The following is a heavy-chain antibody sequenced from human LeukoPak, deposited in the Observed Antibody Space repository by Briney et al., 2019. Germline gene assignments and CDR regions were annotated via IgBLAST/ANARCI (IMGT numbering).Heavy chain of an antibody. D-gene: IGHD6-13*01. CDR2: ITSSSNDI. J-gene: IGHJ4*02. CDR1: GFIFGSYS. V-gene: IGHV3-21*01. CDR3: ARDQGSSFSLDY. Sequence: EGSLRLSCAASGFIFGSYSMTWVRQAPGKGLEWVSFITSSSNDIQYADSVKGRFTISRDNAKNSLYLQMNSLRAEDTAVYYCARDQGSSFSLDYWGQGTLVTVSS.